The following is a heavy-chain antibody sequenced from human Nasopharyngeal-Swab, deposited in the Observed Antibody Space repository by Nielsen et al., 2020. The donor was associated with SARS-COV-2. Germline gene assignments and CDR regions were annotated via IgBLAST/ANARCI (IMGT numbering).Heavy chain of an antibody. CDR1: GYSFTSYW. D-gene: IGHD2-15*01. CDR2: IYPGDSDT. V-gene: IGHV5-51*01. Sequence: GESLKISCKGSGYSFTSYWIGWVRQMPGKGLEWMGIIYPGDSDTRYSPSFQGQVTISDDKSISTAYLQWSSLKASDTAMYYCARRVGYCSGGSCYFDYWGQGTLVTVSS. CDR3: ARRVGYCSGGSCYFDY. J-gene: IGHJ4*02.